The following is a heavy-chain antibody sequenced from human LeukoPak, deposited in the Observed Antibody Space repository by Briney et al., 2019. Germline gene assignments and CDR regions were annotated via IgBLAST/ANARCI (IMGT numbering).Heavy chain of an antibody. Sequence: GGSLRLSCTASGFTFGDYAMTWVRQAPGKGLEWVGFIRSKAYGGTIEYAASVKGRFTISRDDSKSSAYLQMNSLKTEDTAVYYCARGAYGSGSYGDNWFDPWGQGTLVTVSS. J-gene: IGHJ5*02. CDR1: GFTFGDYA. CDR2: IRSKAYGGTI. CDR3: ARGAYGSGSYGDNWFDP. D-gene: IGHD3-10*01. V-gene: IGHV3-49*04.